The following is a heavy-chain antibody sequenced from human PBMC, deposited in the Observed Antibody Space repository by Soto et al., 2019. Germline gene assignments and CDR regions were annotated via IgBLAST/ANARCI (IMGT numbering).Heavy chain of an antibody. CDR1: GYSLTSND. CDR3: ARDRGFCSGGTCYMFDY. J-gene: IGHJ4*02. D-gene: IGHD2-15*01. V-gene: IGHV1-46*01. Sequence: VASVKVSCKASGYSLTSNDMHWVRRAPGQGPEWMGIINPSGGSRRYAQRFQGRVNMTRDTSTSTVYMELSSLRTEDTAVYYCARDRGFCSGGTCYMFDYWGQGTPVTVSS. CDR2: INPSGGSR.